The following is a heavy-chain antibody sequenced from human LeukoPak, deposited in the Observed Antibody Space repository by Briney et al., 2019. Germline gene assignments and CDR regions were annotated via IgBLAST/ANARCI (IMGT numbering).Heavy chain of an antibody. CDR3: ARDSSGWYLVGYFDY. Sequence: SQTLSLTWAIAADSVSSNSAAWNWIRHSPSRGLEWLGRTYYRSKWYNDYAVSVKSRITINPDTSKNQFSLQLNSVTPEDTAVYYCARDSSGWYLVGYFDYWGQGTLVTVSS. D-gene: IGHD6-19*01. V-gene: IGHV6-1*01. CDR1: ADSVSSNSAA. J-gene: IGHJ4*02. CDR2: TYYRSKWYN.